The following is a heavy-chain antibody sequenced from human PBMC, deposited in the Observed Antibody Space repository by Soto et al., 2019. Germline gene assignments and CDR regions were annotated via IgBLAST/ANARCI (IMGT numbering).Heavy chain of an antibody. CDR2: IFWDDDR. Sequence: QITLKESGPTLVGPTQTLTLTCTFSGFSLSTSGVGVGWIRQSPGKALEWLALIFWDDDRRYSPSLKSRLSNTKGTSINQVVLTMTKMDPVDAGTYYCTHHGYYSYGMDVWGQGTTVTVSS. V-gene: IGHV2-5*02. CDR3: THHGYYSYGMDV. CDR1: GFSLSTSGVG. J-gene: IGHJ6*02.